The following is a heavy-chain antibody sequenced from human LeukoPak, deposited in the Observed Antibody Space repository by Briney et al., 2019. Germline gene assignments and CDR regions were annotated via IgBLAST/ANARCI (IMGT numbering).Heavy chain of an antibody. D-gene: IGHD2-2*02. CDR3: ARDRLSFYCSSTSCYTNYYYGMDV. CDR1: GGSFSGYY. J-gene: IGHJ6*02. CDR2: IKQDGSEK. V-gene: IGHV3-7*01. Sequence: ETLSLTCAVYGGSFSGYYWSWIRQPPGKGLEWVANIKQDGSEKYYVDSVKGRFTISRDNAKNSLYLQMNSLRAEDTAVYYCARDRLSFYCSSTSCYTNYYYGMDVWGQGTTVTVSS.